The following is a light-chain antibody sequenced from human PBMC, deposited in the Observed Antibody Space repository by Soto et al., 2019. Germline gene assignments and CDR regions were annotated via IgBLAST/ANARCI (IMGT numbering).Light chain of an antibody. Sequence: SYELTQSPSVSVAPGQTATITCGGNNIGSKSVNWYQQKAGRAHVLVMSYDSDRPSQIPERFSGSNSGNTATLTLSRVESWDEADYYCQVWDATNDHHVFGSGTKVTVL. CDR2: YDS. J-gene: IGLJ1*01. CDR1: NIGSKS. V-gene: IGLV3-21*01. CDR3: QVWDATNDHHV.